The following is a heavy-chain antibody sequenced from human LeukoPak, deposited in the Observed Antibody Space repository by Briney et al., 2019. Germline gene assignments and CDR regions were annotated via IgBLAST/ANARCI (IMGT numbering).Heavy chain of an antibody. CDR3: ATAGSDYYDSSGYPFDY. Sequence: ASVKVSCKVSRYTLTELSVHWVRQAPGKGLEWMGGFDPEDGETIYAQKFQGRVTMTEDTSTDTAYMELSSLRSEDAAVYYCATAGSDYYDSSGYPFDYWGQGTLVTVSS. D-gene: IGHD3-22*01. CDR2: FDPEDGET. V-gene: IGHV1-24*01. J-gene: IGHJ4*02. CDR1: RYTLTELS.